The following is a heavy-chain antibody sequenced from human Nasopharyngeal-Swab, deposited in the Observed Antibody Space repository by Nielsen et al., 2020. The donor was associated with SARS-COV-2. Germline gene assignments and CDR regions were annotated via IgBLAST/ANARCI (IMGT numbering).Heavy chain of an antibody. J-gene: IGHJ5*02. D-gene: IGHD3-10*01. V-gene: IGHV2-70*01. Sequence: WIRQPPGKALEWLALIDWDDDKYYSTSLKTRLTISKDTSKNQVVLTMTNMDPVDTATYYCARTRGYYYGSGSYSGWFDPWGQGTRVTVSS. CDR3: ARTRGYYYGSGSYSGWFDP. CDR2: IDWDDDK.